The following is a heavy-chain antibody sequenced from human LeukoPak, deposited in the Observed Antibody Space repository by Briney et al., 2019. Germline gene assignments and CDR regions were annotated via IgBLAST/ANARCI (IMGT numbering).Heavy chain of an antibody. D-gene: IGHD5-18*01. J-gene: IGHJ4*02. V-gene: IGHV3-23*01. Sequence: PGGSLRLSCAASGFMFSTYEMNWVRQAPGKGLEWVSAISGSGGSTYYADSVKGRFTISRDNSKNTLYLQMNSLRAEDTAVYYCAKDLAMGDYFDYWGQGTLVTVSS. CDR2: ISGSGGST. CDR1: GFMFSTYE. CDR3: AKDLAMGDYFDY.